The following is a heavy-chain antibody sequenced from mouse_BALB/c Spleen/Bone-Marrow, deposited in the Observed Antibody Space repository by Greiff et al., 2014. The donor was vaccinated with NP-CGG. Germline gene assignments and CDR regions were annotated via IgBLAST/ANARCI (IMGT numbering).Heavy chain of an antibody. CDR1: GYTFTNSW. D-gene: IGHD2-14*01. V-gene: IGHV1S130*01. J-gene: IGHJ2*01. CDR2: IHPNSGNT. Sequence: QVQLQQSGSVLVRPGASVRLSCKASGYTFTNSWIHWAKQRPGQGLEWIGDIHPNSGNTNYNEKFKAKATLTVDTSPSTAYVDLSSLTSEDSAVYYCARHHRYAYYFDYWGQGTTLTVSS. CDR3: ARHHRYAYYFDY.